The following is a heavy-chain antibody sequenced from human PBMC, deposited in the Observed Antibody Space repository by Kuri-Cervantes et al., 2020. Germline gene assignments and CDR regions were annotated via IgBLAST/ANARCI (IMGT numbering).Heavy chain of an antibody. D-gene: IGHD3-10*01. CDR3: AREPTPYYFGSVPSYFDY. CDR1: GYTFTGYY. Sequence: ASVKVSCKASGYTFTGYYIHWVRQAPGQGLEWMGWINPNSGGTNYAQKFQGRVTMTRDTSISTAYMELSRLRSDDTAVYYCAREPTPYYFGSVPSYFDYWGQGTLVTVSS. J-gene: IGHJ4*02. V-gene: IGHV1-2*02. CDR2: INPNSGGT.